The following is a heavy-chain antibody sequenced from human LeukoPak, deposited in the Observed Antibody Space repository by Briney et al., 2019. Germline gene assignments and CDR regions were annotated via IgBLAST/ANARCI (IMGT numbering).Heavy chain of an antibody. V-gene: IGHV3-23*01. J-gene: IGHJ5*02. Sequence: PGGSLRLSCAASGFMFSAYAMIWVRQAPGKGLEWVSGISASGGDTFYADSVKGRFTISRDNSKNTLSLQMNSLRVEDTAMYYCAKDVRRCNGGCTWGQGTLVTVSS. D-gene: IGHD2-15*01. CDR1: GFMFSAYA. CDR2: ISASGGDT. CDR3: AKDVRRCNGGCT.